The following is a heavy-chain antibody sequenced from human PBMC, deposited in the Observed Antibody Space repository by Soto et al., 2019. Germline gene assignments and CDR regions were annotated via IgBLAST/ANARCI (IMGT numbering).Heavy chain of an antibody. J-gene: IGHJ4*02. V-gene: IGHV4-28*01. D-gene: IGHD3-3*01. CDR3: ARRHAHDFYVKSGDVP. Sequence: SETLSLTCAVSGYSISSSNWWGWIRQPPGKGLEWIGYIYYSGTTYYNPSLKSRVSISVDTSKNQFSLKLSSVTAADTAVYYCARRHAHDFYVKSGDVPWGQGTQVTVSS. CDR1: GYSISSSNW. CDR2: IYYSGTT.